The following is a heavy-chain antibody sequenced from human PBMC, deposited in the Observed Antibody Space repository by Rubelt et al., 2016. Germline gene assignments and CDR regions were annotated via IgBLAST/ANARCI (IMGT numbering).Heavy chain of an antibody. CDR3: ARGDIVVVVAASNPLDY. D-gene: IGHD2-15*01. J-gene: IGHJ4*02. Sequence: QVQLVQSGAEVKKPGASVKVSCKASGYTFTSYAMHWVRQAPGQRLEWVGWINAGNGNTKYSQKFRGRVTSTRDTSASTAYLELSSLRSEDTAVYYCARGDIVVVVAASNPLDYWGQGTLVTVSS. V-gene: IGHV1-3*01. CDR1: GYTFTSYA. CDR2: INAGNGNT.